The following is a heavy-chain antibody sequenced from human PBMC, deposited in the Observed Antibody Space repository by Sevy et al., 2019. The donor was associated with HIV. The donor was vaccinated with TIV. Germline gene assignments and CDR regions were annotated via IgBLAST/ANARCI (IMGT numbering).Heavy chain of an antibody. Sequence: SQTLSLTCAISGDSVSANSVAWNWIRQSPSRGLEWLGRTYFRSKWYNDYAVSVKSRITINPDTSKNQFSLQLSSVTPEDTAVYYCARELRTFDWLIWNVINYFDYWGQGTPVTVSS. V-gene: IGHV6-1*01. J-gene: IGHJ4*02. CDR2: TYFRSKWYN. D-gene: IGHD3-9*01. CDR3: ARELRTFDWLIWNVINYFDY. CDR1: GDSVSANSVA.